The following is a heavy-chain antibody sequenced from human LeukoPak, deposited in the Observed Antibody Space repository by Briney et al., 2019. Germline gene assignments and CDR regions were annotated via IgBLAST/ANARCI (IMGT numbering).Heavy chain of an antibody. V-gene: IGHV4-34*01. D-gene: IGHD2-21*02. J-gene: IGHJ4*02. CDR3: ARVRVAYCGGDCYL. CDR1: GGSFSGYY. CDR2: INHSGST. Sequence: PSETLSLTCAVYGGSFSGYYWSWIRQPPGKGLEWIGEINHSGSTNYIPSLKSRVTISVDTSKNQFSLKLSSVTAADTAVYYCARVRVAYCGGDCYLWGQGTLVTVSS.